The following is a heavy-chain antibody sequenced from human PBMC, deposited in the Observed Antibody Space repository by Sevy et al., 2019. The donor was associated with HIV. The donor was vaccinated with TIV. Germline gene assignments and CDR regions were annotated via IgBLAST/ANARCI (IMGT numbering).Heavy chain of an antibody. CDR1: GFTFSSYD. CDR3: AKSMGGFDAFDI. Sequence: GGSLRLSCAASGFTFSSYDMSWVRQAPGKGLEWVSVISGSGVSTYYADSVKGRFTISRDNSKNTLYLQLNSLRAEDTAVYYCAKSMGGFDAFDIRGQGTMVTVSS. V-gene: IGHV3-23*01. CDR2: ISGSGVST. J-gene: IGHJ3*02. D-gene: IGHD6-25*01.